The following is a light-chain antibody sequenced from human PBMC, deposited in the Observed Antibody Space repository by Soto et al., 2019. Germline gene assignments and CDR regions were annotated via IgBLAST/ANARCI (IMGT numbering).Light chain of an antibody. CDR1: SSDIGAYNS. CDR2: EVS. Sequence: QSALTQPPSASGSPGQSVTISCTGTSSDIGAYNSVSWYQHHPGKAPKLVIYEVSIRPSGVSNRFSGSKSGNTASLTISGLQTEDEADYYCSSYTGNNHYVFGTGTKVTVL. V-gene: IGLV2-8*01. J-gene: IGLJ1*01. CDR3: SSYTGNNHYV.